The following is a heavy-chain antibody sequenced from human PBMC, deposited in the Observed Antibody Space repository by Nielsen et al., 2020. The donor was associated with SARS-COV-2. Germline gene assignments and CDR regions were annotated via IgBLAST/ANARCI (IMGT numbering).Heavy chain of an antibody. CDR3: ARVSEWAY. J-gene: IGHJ4*02. CDR1: GFTFNNYD. V-gene: IGHV3-13*01. Sequence: GGSLRLSCEASGFTFNNYDMHWVRQAPGAGLEWVSSIDPAGDTYYPGSVRGRFTISRENAKNSLYLQMNSLRAGDTAVYYCARVSEWAYWGQGTLVTVSS. D-gene: IGHD3-3*01. CDR2: IDPAGDT.